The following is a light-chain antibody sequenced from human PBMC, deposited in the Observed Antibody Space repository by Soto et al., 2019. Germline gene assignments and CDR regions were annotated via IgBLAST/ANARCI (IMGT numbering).Light chain of an antibody. CDR3: QQYGSSPRT. V-gene: IGKV3-20*01. Sequence: EIVLTQSPGTLSLSPGERATLPCRASQSVRNSYLAWYQQKPGQAPRLLIYGASSRATGIPDRFSGSGSGTDFTLTISRLEPEDFAVYYCQQYGSSPRTFGQGTKVDIK. CDR1: QSVRNSY. J-gene: IGKJ1*01. CDR2: GAS.